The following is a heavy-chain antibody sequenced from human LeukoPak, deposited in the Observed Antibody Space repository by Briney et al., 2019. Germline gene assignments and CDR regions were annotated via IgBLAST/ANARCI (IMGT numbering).Heavy chain of an antibody. V-gene: IGHV4-34*01. CDR1: GGSFSGYY. J-gene: IGHJ4*02. CDR3: ARIRSRKWGFDY. CDR2: INHFGST. Sequence: SETLSLTCVVYGGSFSGYYWSWIRQPPGKGLEWIGEINHFGSTNYNPSLKSRVTISIDTSKNQFSLKLSSVTAADTAVYYCARIRSRKWGFDYWGQGTLVTVSS. D-gene: IGHD1-26*01.